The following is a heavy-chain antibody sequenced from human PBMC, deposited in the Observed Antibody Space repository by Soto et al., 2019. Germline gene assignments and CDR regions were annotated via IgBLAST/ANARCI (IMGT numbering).Heavy chain of an antibody. Sequence: GGSLRLSCAASGFTFSSYWMHWVRQAPGKGLVWVSRINSDGSSTSYADSVKGRFTISRDNAKNTLYLQMNSLRAEDTAVYYCARELGTYYDFWSGHGYYYYGMDVWGQGTTVTVSS. J-gene: IGHJ6*02. CDR3: ARELGTYYDFWSGHGYYYYGMDV. CDR1: GFTFSSYW. D-gene: IGHD3-3*01. CDR2: INSDGSST. V-gene: IGHV3-74*01.